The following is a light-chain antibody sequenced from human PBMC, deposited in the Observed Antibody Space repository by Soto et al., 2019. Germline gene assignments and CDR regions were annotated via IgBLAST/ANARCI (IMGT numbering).Light chain of an antibody. Sequence: IVLTQSPGTLSLSPGERATLSCRASQSVSSSYLAWYQQKPGKAPRLLIYGASSRATGIPDRFSGSGSGTDFTLTISRLEPEDFAVYYCQQYGSSPITFGPGTKVDIK. CDR3: QQYGSSPIT. CDR2: GAS. J-gene: IGKJ3*01. V-gene: IGKV3-20*01. CDR1: QSVSSSY.